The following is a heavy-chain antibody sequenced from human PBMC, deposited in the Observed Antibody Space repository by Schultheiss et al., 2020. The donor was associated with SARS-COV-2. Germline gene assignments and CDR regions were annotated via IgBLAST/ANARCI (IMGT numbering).Heavy chain of an antibody. D-gene: IGHD3-3*01. CDR1: GGSFSGYY. CDR3: ASMYYDFWSGYYPQGSYYGMDV. J-gene: IGHJ6*02. V-gene: IGHV4-39*01. CDR2: IYYSGST. Sequence: SETLSLTCAVYGGSFSGYYWGWIRQPPGKGLEWIGSIYYSGSTYYNPSLKSRVTISVDTSKNQFSLKLSSVTAADTAVYYCASMYYDFWSGYYPQGSYYGMDVWGQGTTVTVSS.